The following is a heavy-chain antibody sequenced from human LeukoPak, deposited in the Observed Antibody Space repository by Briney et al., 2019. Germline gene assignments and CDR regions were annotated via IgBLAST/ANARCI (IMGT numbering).Heavy chain of an antibody. CDR3: ARVGFGELYFDY. D-gene: IGHD3-10*01. J-gene: IGHJ4*02. Sequence: ASVTVSCLASGYTFTSYYMHWVRQAPGQGLEWMGIINPSGGSTSYAQKFQGRVTTTRDTSTSTVYMELSSLRSEDTAVYYCARVGFGELYFDYWGQGTLVTVSS. V-gene: IGHV1-46*01. CDR2: INPSGGST. CDR1: GYTFTSYY.